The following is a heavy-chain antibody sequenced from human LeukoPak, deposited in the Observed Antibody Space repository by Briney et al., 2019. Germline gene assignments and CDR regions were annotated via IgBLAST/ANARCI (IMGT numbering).Heavy chain of an antibody. D-gene: IGHD2-2*01. CDR3: ARGRYCSSTSCKGGSDY. V-gene: IGHV4-59*08. J-gene: IGHJ4*02. CDR2: IYYSGST. CDR1: GGSISGYY. Sequence: SETLSLTCTVSGGSISGYYWSWIRQPPGKGLEWIGYIYYSGSTNYNPSLKSRVTISVDTSKNQFSLKLSSVTAADTAVYYCARGRYCSSTSCKGGSDYWGQGTLVTVSS.